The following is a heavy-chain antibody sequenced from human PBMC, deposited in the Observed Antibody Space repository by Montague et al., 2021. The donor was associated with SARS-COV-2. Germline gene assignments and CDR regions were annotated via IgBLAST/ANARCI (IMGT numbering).Heavy chain of an antibody. CDR1: GGSISSGGFL. V-gene: IGHV4-31*03. J-gene: IGHJ6*02. CDR3: SRGSYRYSHNYYYAMDV. Sequence: TLSLTCIVSGGSISSGGFLWTWVRHLPGKGLEWIGYIFYNGGTDYNPSLKGRVNIAVDTSKNQFSLRLSSVTAADTAVHYCSRGSYRYSHNYYYAMDVWGQGTTVIVSS. CDR2: IFYNGGT. D-gene: IGHD4-11*01.